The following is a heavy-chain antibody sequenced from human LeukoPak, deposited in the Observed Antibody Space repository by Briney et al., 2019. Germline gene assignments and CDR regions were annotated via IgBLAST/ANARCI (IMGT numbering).Heavy chain of an antibody. V-gene: IGHV4-38-2*02. CDR2: IYHSGST. Sequence: PSETLSLTCTVSGYSISSGYYWGWIRQPPGKGLGWIGSIYHSGSTYYNPSLKSRVTISVDTSKNQFSLKLSSVTAADTAVYYCARHGSYCFDSWGQGTLVTVSS. J-gene: IGHJ4*02. CDR1: GYSISSGYY. CDR3: ARHGSYCFDS. D-gene: IGHD3-10*01.